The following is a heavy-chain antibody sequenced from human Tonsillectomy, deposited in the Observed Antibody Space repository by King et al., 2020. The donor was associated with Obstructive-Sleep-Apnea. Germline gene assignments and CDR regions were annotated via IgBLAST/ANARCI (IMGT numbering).Heavy chain of an antibody. Sequence: QLQESGPGLVKPSETLSLTCIVSGYSISSGYYWGWIRQSPGKGLEWIGTIYHSGYTHYNPSLKSRVTISVDKSKNHFSLKLSSVTAADTAVYYCARDRYSYSSSWPNWFDPWGQGTLVTVSS. J-gene: IGHJ5*02. D-gene: IGHD6-13*01. CDR1: GYSISSGYY. V-gene: IGHV4-38-2*02. CDR2: IYHSGYT. CDR3: ARDRYSYSSSWPNWFDP.